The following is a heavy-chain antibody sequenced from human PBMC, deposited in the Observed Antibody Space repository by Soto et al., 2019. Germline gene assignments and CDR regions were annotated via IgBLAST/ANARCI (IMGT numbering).Heavy chain of an antibody. D-gene: IGHD3-9*01. CDR2: IWYDGSNK. CDR1: GFTFSSYG. J-gene: IGHJ3*02. Sequence: GGSLRLSCAASGFTFSSYGMHWVRQAPGKGLEWVAVIWYDGSNKYYADSVKGRFTISRDNSKNTLYLQMNSLRAEDTAVYYCARGAPDYDILTGGDYAFDSWGQGTMVTVSS. V-gene: IGHV3-33*01. CDR3: ARGAPDYDILTGGDYAFDS.